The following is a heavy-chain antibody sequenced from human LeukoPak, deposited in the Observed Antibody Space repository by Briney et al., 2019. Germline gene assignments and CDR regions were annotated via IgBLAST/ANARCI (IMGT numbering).Heavy chain of an antibody. V-gene: IGHV4-4*07. CDR3: ARDSGSGGWLLDY. J-gene: IGHJ4*02. D-gene: IGHD6-19*01. CDR2: IYTSGSP. Sequence: SETLSLTCTVSGGSISSYYWSWLRQPAGKGLQWIGRIYTSGSPHYNPSLTSRVTVSVDTSKNQFSLTLSSVTAADTAVYYCARDSGSGGWLLDYWGQGTLVTVSS. CDR1: GGSISSYY.